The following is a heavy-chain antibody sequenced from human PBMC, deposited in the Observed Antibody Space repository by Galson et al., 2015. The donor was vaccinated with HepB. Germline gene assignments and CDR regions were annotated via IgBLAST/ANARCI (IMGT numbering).Heavy chain of an antibody. CDR1: GRTFNSYW. V-gene: IGHV3-7*01. J-gene: IGHJ4*02. CDR2: IKQDGSEK. Sequence: SLRLSCAASGRTFNSYWMSWVRQAPGKGLEWVANIKQDGSEKYYVDSVKGRFTISRDNAKNSLYLQMNSLRAEDTAVYYCARDAIYDYVWGSFSDYFDYWGQGTLVTVSS. D-gene: IGHD3-16*01. CDR3: ARDAIYDYVWGSFSDYFDY.